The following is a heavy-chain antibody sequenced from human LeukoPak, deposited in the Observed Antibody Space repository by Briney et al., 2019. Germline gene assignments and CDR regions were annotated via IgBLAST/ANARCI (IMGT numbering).Heavy chain of an antibody. CDR2: IWYDGSNK. CDR3: ARDRGVHYFDY. Sequence: GGSLRLSCAASGFTFSSYGMHWVRQAPGKGLEWVAVIWYDGSNKYYADSVKGRFTISRDNAKNSLYLQMNSLRAEDTAVYYCARDRGVHYFDYWGQGTLVTVSS. D-gene: IGHD3-10*01. V-gene: IGHV3-33*01. J-gene: IGHJ4*02. CDR1: GFTFSSYG.